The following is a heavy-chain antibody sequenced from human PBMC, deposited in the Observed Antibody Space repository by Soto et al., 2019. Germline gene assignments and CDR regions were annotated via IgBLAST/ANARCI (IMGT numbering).Heavy chain of an antibody. Sequence: GGSLRLSCAASGFTFSSYAMSWVRQAPGKGLEWVSAISGSGGSTYYADSVKGRFTISRDNSKNTLYLQMNSLRAEDTAVYYCAKASCSGGSCYEYYFDYWGQGTLVTVSS. CDR3: AKASCSGGSCYEYYFDY. V-gene: IGHV3-23*01. J-gene: IGHJ4*02. CDR1: GFTFSSYA. CDR2: ISGSGGST. D-gene: IGHD2-15*01.